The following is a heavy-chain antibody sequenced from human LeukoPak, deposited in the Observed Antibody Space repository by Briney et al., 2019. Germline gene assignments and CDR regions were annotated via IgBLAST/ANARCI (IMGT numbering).Heavy chain of an antibody. J-gene: IGHJ4*02. Sequence: GGSLRLSCAASGFIFSTYWMAWVRQAPGKGLEWVATIKYDGNEKYYVDSVRGRFTISRDNAKNSLYLQMNSLTAEDTAVFYCVRESFSRGDFNWGQGTLVSVSS. D-gene: IGHD7-27*01. V-gene: IGHV3-7*01. CDR3: VRESFSRGDFN. CDR2: IKYDGNEK. CDR1: GFIFSTYW.